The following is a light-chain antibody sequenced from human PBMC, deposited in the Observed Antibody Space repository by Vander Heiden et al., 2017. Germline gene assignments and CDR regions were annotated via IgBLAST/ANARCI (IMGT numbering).Light chain of an antibody. CDR2: AAS. CDR3: QQSNSFSLT. J-gene: IGKJ4*01. CDR1: QGFSNW. Sequence: DIQLTQSPSYVSASVGDRVTITCRASQGFSNWLAWYQQKPGKAPDLLIYAASSLHKGVPSRFSGSGSGTEFTLTISSLQPEDFAIYYCQQSNSFSLTFGGGTKVEAK. V-gene: IGKV1-12*01.